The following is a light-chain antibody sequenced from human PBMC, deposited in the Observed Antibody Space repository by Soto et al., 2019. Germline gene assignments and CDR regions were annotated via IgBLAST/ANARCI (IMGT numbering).Light chain of an antibody. CDR3: QVWDSSSDHHAV. Sequence: SYELTQPPSVSVAPGQTARITCGGNKIGSKSVHWYQQKPGQAPVLVVYDDSDRPSGIPERFSGSNSGNTATLTISRVEAGDEADYYCQVWDSSSDHHAVFGGGTQLTVL. V-gene: IGLV3-21*02. J-gene: IGLJ7*01. CDR2: DDS. CDR1: KIGSKS.